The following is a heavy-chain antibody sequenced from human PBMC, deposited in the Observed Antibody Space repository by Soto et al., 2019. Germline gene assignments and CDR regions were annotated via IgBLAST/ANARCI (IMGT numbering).Heavy chain of an antibody. V-gene: IGHV1-2*04. CDR1: GYTFTGYY. D-gene: IGHD2-21*01. CDR2: INPNSGGT. J-gene: IGHJ6*02. Sequence: ASVKVSCKASGYTFTGYYMHWVRQAPGQGLEWMGWINPNSGGTNYAQKFQGWVTMTRDTSISTAYMELSRLRSDDTAVYYCARDHSPSALSDPYYYGMDVWGQGTTVTVSS. CDR3: ARDHSPSALSDPYYYGMDV.